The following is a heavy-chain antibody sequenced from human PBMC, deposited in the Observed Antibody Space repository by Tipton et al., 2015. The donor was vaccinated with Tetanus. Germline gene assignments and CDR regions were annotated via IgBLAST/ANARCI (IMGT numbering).Heavy chain of an antibody. CDR3: AASAYTWGSYRPDF. Sequence: LSLTCAVSGASISGYYWSWVRQAPGKGPEWVSVIRSGGTISYADSVKGRFIISRDNSKNTVYLQVNSLRAEDTAVYYCAASAYTWGSYRPDFWGQGTLVTVSS. J-gene: IGHJ4*02. D-gene: IGHD3-16*02. CDR2: IRSGGTI. V-gene: IGHV3-66*01. CDR1: GASISGYY.